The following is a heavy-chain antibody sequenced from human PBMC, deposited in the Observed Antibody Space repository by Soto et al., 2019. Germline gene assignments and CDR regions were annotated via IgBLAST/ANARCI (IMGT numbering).Heavy chain of an antibody. Sequence: PGGSLRLSCAASGFTFSSYGMHWVRQAQGKGLEWVAVIWYDGSNKYYADSVKGRFTISRDNSKNTLYLQMNSLRAEDTAVYYCARDIGWSIAAAGHYGMDVWGQGTTVTVSS. D-gene: IGHD6-13*01. CDR1: GFTFSSYG. CDR3: ARDIGWSIAAAGHYGMDV. CDR2: IWYDGSNK. V-gene: IGHV3-33*01. J-gene: IGHJ6*02.